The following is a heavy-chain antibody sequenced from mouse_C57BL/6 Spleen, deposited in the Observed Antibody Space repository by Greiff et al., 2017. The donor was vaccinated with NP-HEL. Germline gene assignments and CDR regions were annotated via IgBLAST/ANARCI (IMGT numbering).Heavy chain of an antibody. CDR2: INPYNGGT. J-gene: IGHJ3*01. D-gene: IGHD2-4*01. Sequence: EVQLQQSGPVLVKPGASVKMSCKASGYTFTDYYMNWVKQSHGKSLEWIGVINPYNGGTSYNQKFKGKATLTVDKSSSTAYMELNSLTSEDSAVYYWARGGEKLYDYDGRFAYWGQGTLVTVSA. CDR3: ARGGEKLYDYDGRFAY. V-gene: IGHV1-19*01. CDR1: GYTFTDYY.